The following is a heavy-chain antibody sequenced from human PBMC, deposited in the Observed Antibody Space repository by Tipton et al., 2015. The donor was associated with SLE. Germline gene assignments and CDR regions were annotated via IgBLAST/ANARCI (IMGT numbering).Heavy chain of an antibody. CDR3: SRLGYCTGDTVCFTGIDQ. D-gene: IGHD2-8*02. J-gene: IGHJ5*02. CDR2: IYYSGST. V-gene: IGHV4-39*07. CDR1: GGPISSSIYY. Sequence: TLSLTCTVSGGPISSSIYYWGWIRQPPGKGLEWIGSIYYSGSTWYNPSLKSRVTISVDTSKNQFSLKMSSVTAADTAVYYCSRLGYCTGDTVCFTGIDQWDQGTLVTVSS.